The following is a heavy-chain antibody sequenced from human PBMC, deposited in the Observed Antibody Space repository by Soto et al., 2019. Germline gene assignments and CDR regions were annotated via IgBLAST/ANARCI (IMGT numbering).Heavy chain of an antibody. CDR2: INHSGST. D-gene: IGHD3-10*01. J-gene: IGHJ6*02. CDR3: ARGRYYYGSGSYRTRYYGMDV. V-gene: IGHV4-34*01. Sequence: SDTLSLTCAVYGGSFSGYYWSWIRQPPGKGLEWIGEINHSGSTNYNPSLKSRVTISVDTSKNQFSLKLSSVTAADTAVYYCARGRYYYGSGSYRTRYYGMDVWGQGTTVTVSS. CDR1: GGSFSGYY.